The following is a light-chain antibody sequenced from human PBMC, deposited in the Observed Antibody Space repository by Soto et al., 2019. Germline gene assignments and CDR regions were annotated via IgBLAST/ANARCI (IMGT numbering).Light chain of an antibody. J-gene: IGLJ1*01. CDR1: SSDVGGYNY. CDR3: SSYTTSNTRQIV. CDR2: DVS. Sequence: LTQPASVSGAPGRSITISCTGTSSDVGGYNYVSWYQHHPGKAPKLIIYDVSNRPSGVSIRFSGSKSDNTASLTISGLQPEDEADYHCSSYTTSNTRQIVFGTGTKVTVL. V-gene: IGLV2-14*03.